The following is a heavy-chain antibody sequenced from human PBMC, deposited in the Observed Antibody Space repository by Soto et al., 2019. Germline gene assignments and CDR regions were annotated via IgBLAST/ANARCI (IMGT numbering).Heavy chain of an antibody. J-gene: IGHJ3*02. CDR3: ARVSKRSDAFDI. V-gene: IGHV3-21*01. CDR1: GFTFSSYS. CDR2: ISSSSSYI. Sequence: EVQLVESGGGLVKPGGSLRLSCAASGFTFSSYSMNWVRQAPGKGLEWVSSISSSSSYICYADSVKGRFTISRDNAKNSLYLQMNSLRAEDTAVYYCARVSKRSDAFDIWGQGTMVTVSS.